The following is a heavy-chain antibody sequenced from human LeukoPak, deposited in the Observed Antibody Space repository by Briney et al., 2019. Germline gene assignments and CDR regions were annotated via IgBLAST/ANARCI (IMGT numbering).Heavy chain of an antibody. D-gene: IGHD3-9*01. CDR3: ARVLVEVPYYDILTGSFIRSRVAP. V-gene: IGHV4-59*01. CDR2: IDYSGST. CDR1: GGSISSDY. Sequence: WETLSLTCTVSGGSISSDYWTWLRQPPGQGLEWIGYIDYSGSTNYNSSLKSRVAISVDTSKNQFSLKLSSATAADTAVYYCARVLVEVPYYDILTGSFIRSRVAPWGQGTLVIVSS. J-gene: IGHJ5*02.